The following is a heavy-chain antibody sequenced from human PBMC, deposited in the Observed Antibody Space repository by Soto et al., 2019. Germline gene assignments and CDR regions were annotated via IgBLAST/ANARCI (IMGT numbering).Heavy chain of an antibody. Sequence: QLQLQESGPGLMKPSETLSLTCAVSGGSISSISYYWGWIRQPPGKGLEWIGSIYYSGSTYYNPSLKSRVTISVDTSKNQFSLKLSSVTAADTAVYYCARRRSGYYYFDYWGQGTLVTVSS. CDR1: GGSISSISYY. D-gene: IGHD3-22*01. CDR2: IYYSGST. V-gene: IGHV4-39*01. CDR3: ARRRSGYYYFDY. J-gene: IGHJ4*02.